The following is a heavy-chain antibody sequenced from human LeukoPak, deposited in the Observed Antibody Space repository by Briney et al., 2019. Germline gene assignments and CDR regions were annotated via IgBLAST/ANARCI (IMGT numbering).Heavy chain of an antibody. V-gene: IGHV4-38-2*02. J-gene: IGHJ4*02. D-gene: IGHD3-3*01. CDR1: GYSISSGYY. Sequence: KPSETLSLTCTVSGYSISSGYYWGWIRQPPGKGLEWIGSIYHSGSTYYNPSLKSRVTISVDTSKNQFSLKLSSVTAADTAVYYCANHLPRLRFLEWIRLQYYFDYWGQGTLVTVSS. CDR2: IYHSGST. CDR3: ANHLPRLRFLEWIRLQYYFDY.